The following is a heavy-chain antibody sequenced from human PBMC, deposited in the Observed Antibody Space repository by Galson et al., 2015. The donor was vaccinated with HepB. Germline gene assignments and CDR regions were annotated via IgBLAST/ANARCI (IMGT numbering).Heavy chain of an antibody. V-gene: IGHV3-23*01. Sequence: SLRLSCAASGFTFSSYAMNWVRQAPGKGLEWVSVISNRGGSTYYADSVKGRFTISRDNSKNTLYLQMNSLRAEDTAVYYCAKTRVFGVVIPFFDYWGQGTLVTVSS. CDR1: GFTFSSYA. D-gene: IGHD3-3*01. CDR2: ISNRGGST. CDR3: AKTRVFGVVIPFFDY. J-gene: IGHJ4*02.